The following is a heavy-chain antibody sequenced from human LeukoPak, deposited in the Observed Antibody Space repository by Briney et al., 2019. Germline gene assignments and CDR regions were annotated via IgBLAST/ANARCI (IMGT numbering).Heavy chain of an antibody. CDR3: ARDGDVVWYSDYYFDY. Sequence: GGSLRLSCAASGFTFSSYSMNWVRQAPGKGLEWVSSISSSSSYIYYADSVKGRFTISRDNAKNSLYLQMNSLRAEDTAVYYCARDGDVVWYSDYYFDYWGQGTLVTVSS. CDR2: ISSSSSYI. D-gene: IGHD2-8*01. J-gene: IGHJ4*02. CDR1: GFTFSSYS. V-gene: IGHV3-21*01.